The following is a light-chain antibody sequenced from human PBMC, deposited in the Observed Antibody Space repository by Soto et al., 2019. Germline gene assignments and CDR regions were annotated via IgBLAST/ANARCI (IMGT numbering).Light chain of an antibody. CDR2: GAS. CDR3: QQYNNWPPWT. CDR1: QSVSSN. Sequence: EIVMTQSPATLSVSPGERATVSCRASQSVSSNLAWYQQKPGQAPRLLIYGASTRATGIPARFSGSGSGTEFPLTISSLRSQDFAVYYCQQYNNWPPWTFGQGTKVEIK. J-gene: IGKJ1*01. V-gene: IGKV3-15*01.